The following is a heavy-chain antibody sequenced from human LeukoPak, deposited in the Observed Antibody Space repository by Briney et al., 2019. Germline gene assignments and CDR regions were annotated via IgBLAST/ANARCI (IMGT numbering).Heavy chain of an antibody. CDR1: RVTLTSYM. CDR3: ARDYASDV. CDR2: ISTSSTHT. J-gene: IGHJ6*02. V-gene: IGHV3-21*01. D-gene: IGHD3-16*01. Sequence: GGSLRLSCAVSRVTLTSYMMTWVRQATGKELELVSYISTSSTHTYYANQLNGRHTHSRDHPKNELHLQMNSLSALHTAVYYRARDYASDVRRQPATPTV.